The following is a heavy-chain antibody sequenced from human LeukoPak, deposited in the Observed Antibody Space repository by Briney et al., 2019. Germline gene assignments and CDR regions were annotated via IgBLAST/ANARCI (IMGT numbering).Heavy chain of an antibody. D-gene: IGHD4-17*01. CDR3: ARGATVTIRFDP. Sequence: GGSLRLSCAASGFTFSSYSMNWVRQAPGKGLEWVSSISSSSSYIYYADSVKGRFTISRGNAKNSLYLQMNSLRAEDTAVYYCARGATVTIRFDPWGQGTLVTVSS. CDR1: GFTFSSYS. V-gene: IGHV3-21*01. J-gene: IGHJ5*02. CDR2: ISSSSSYI.